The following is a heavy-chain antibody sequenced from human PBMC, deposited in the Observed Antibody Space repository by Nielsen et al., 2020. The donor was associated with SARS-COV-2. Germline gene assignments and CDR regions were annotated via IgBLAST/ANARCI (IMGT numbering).Heavy chain of an antibody. CDR3: AKSIMELWDFDY. Sequence: GGSLRLSCAASGFTFSTYTMNWVRQAPGKGLEWVSAISGSGRTPYYADSMKGRFTISRDNSKNTLYLQVNSLRADDTALYYCAKSIMELWDFDYWGQGTLVTVSS. CDR1: GFTFSTYT. CDR2: ISGSGRTP. V-gene: IGHV3-23*01. J-gene: IGHJ4*02. D-gene: IGHD1-7*01.